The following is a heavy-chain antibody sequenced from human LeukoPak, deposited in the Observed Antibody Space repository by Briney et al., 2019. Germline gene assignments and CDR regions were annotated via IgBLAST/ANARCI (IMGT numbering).Heavy chain of an antibody. CDR3: ASWEGSYWFPSDAFDI. J-gene: IGHJ3*02. Sequence: SETLSLTCTVSGYSISSGYYWGWIRQPPGKGLEWIGSIYHSGSTYYNPSLKSRVTISVDTSKNQFSLKLSSVTAADTAVYYCASWEGSYWFPSDAFDIWGQGTMVTVSS. V-gene: IGHV4-38-2*02. CDR1: GYSISSGYY. CDR2: IYHSGST. D-gene: IGHD1-26*01.